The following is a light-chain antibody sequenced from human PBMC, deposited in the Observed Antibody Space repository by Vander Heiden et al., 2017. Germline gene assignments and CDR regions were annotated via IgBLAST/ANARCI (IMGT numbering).Light chain of an antibody. J-gene: IGLJ2*01. CDR3: AAGDDSLNGPV. V-gene: IGLV1-44*01. Sequence: QSVLTQPPSASGTPGQRVPLSCSGSSSHIGSNTVNWYQQRPGTAPKLLIYSNNQRPSGVPDRFSGSKSGTSASLAISGLQAEDEANYYCAAGDDSLNGPVFGGGTKLTVL. CDR1: SSHIGSNT. CDR2: SNN.